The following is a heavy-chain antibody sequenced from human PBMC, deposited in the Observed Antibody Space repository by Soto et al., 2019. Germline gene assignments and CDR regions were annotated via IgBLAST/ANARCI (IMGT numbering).Heavy chain of an antibody. V-gene: IGHV3-30*18. CDR1: GFTFSSYG. D-gene: IGHD6-19*01. CDR3: AKLSVSGLYYYHYYAMDV. CDR2: ISYDGINK. Sequence: QVQLVESGGGVVQPGRSLRLSCAASGFTFSSYGMHWVRQAPGKGLEWMALISYDGINKYYVDSVKARFTVSRDNSKYTVYLQMNSLRAEDTAVYYCAKLSVSGLYYYHYYAMDVWGQGTTVTVSS. J-gene: IGHJ6*02.